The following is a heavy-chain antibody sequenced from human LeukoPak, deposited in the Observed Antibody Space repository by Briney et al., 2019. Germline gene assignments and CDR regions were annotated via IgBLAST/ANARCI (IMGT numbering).Heavy chain of an antibody. CDR2: INHSGST. CDR3: ARGSSDYGDYVDAFDI. J-gene: IGHJ3*02. CDR1: GFAFNTYA. D-gene: IGHD4-17*01. Sequence: GSLRLSCAASGFAFNTYAMSWIRQPPGKGLEWIGEINHSGSTNYNPSLKSRVTISVDTSKNQFSLKLSSVTAADTAVYYCARGSSDYGDYVDAFDIWGQGTMVTVSS. V-gene: IGHV4-34*01.